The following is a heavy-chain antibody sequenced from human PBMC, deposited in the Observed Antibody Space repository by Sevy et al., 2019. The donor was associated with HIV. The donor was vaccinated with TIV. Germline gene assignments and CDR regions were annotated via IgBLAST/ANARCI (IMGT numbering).Heavy chain of an antibody. V-gene: IGHV3-72*01. CDR2: SRNKANSYTT. Sequence: GGSLRLSCAASGFTFSDHYMDWVRQAPGKGLEWIGRSRNKANSYTTEYAASVKARFTISRDESKNSLYLQMNSLKSEETAIYYCTRALIVVAGFFRYYHGMDVWGHGTRSPSP. J-gene: IGHJ6*02. D-gene: IGHD6-19*01. CDR1: GFTFSDHY. CDR3: TRALIVVAGFFRYYHGMDV.